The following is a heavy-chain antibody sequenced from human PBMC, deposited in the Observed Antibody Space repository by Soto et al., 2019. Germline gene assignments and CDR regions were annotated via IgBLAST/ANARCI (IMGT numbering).Heavy chain of an antibody. Sequence: APGKGLEWVPNIKQDGSEKYYVDSVKGRFTISRDNAKNSLYLQMNSLRAEDTAVYYCARDLASTTIPNYWGQGTLVTVSS. J-gene: IGHJ4*02. CDR2: IKQDGSEK. V-gene: IGHV3-7*04. CDR3: ARDLASTTIPNY. D-gene: IGHD4-17*01.